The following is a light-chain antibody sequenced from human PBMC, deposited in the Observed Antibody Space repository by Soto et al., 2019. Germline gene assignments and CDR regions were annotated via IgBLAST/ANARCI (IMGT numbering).Light chain of an antibody. CDR1: SSDVGGYNY. V-gene: IGLV2-14*01. CDR2: DVT. CDR3: SQYTSRSTPYV. Sequence: QSVLTQPASVSGSPGQSITISCTGTSSDVGGYNYVSWYQQHPVKAPKLMIYDVTNRPSGVSDRFSGSKSGNTASLTISGLQAEAEFDYYGSQYTSRSTPYVFGTGTKATV. J-gene: IGLJ1*01.